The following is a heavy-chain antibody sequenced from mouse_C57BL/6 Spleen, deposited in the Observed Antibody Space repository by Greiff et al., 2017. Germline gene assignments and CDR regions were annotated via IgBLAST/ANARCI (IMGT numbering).Heavy chain of an antibody. Sequence: QVQLQQSGPGLVQPSQSLSITCTVSGFSLTSYGVHWVRQSPGKGLEWLGVIWSGGSTDYNAAFISRLSISKDNSKSQVFFKMSSLQAYDTAIYYCARPLYYGSGGFAYWGQGTLVTVSA. CDR2: IWSGGST. CDR3: ARPLYYGSGGFAY. D-gene: IGHD1-1*01. CDR1: GFSLTSYG. V-gene: IGHV2-2*01. J-gene: IGHJ3*01.